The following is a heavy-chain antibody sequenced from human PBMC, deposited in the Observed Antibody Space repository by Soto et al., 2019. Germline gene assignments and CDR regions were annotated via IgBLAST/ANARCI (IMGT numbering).Heavy chain of an antibody. CDR3: GRGGSGQLHGTVGE. D-gene: IGHD3-10*01. V-gene: IGHV4-59*08. CDR2: VHDSWGS. CDR1: GGSISSYY. Sequence: SETLSLTCTVSGGSISSYYWSWIRQPPGKGLEWIGYVHDSWGSHYNPSLKSRVAISLDTSNSQLSLKLTSVTATDTPVFYWGRGGSGQLHGTVGEWGEGTRVTLSS. J-gene: IGHJ3*01.